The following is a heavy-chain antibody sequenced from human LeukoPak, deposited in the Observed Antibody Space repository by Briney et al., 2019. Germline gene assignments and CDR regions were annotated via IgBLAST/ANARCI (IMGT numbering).Heavy chain of an antibody. CDR3: ARGYYYDSSGYYYGDY. J-gene: IGHJ4*02. Sequence: GGSLRLSCAASGFTFSSYAMHWVRQAPGKGLEWMAVISYDGSNKYYADSVNGRFTISRDNSKNTLYLQMNSLRADDAAVYYCARGYYYDSSGYYYGDYWGQGTLVTVSS. V-gene: IGHV3-30-3*01. D-gene: IGHD3-22*01. CDR2: ISYDGSNK. CDR1: GFTFSSYA.